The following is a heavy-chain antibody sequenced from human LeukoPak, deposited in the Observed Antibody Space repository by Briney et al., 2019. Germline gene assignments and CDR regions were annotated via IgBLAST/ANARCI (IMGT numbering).Heavy chain of an antibody. CDR2: IVVSSGNT. V-gene: IGHV1-58*02. CDR3: AAGWVCSGGSCYYYFDY. Sequence: SVKVSCKASGFTFTSSAMQWVRQARGQRLEWIGWIVVSSGNTNYAQKFQERVTITRDMSTSTAYMELSSLRSEDTAVYYCAAGWVCSGGSCYYYFDYWGQGTLVTVSP. D-gene: IGHD2-15*01. CDR1: GFTFTSSA. J-gene: IGHJ4*02.